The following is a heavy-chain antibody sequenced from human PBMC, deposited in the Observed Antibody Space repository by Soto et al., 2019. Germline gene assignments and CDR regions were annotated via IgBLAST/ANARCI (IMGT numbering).Heavy chain of an antibody. CDR2: IYYSGST. D-gene: IGHD3-22*01. CDR3: ARQRYYYDSSGYYRPGNPDY. Sequence: TSETLSLTCTVSGGSISSSSYYWGWIRQPPGKGLEWIGSIYYSGSTYYNPSLKSRVTISVDTSKNQFSLKLSSVTAADTAVYYCARQRYYYDSSGYYRPGNPDYWGQGTLVTVSS. V-gene: IGHV4-39*01. CDR1: GGSISSSSYY. J-gene: IGHJ4*02.